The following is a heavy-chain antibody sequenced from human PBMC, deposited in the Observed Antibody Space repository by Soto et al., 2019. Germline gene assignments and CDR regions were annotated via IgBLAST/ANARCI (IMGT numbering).Heavy chain of an antibody. CDR2: INHSGST. Sequence: SETLSLTCAVYGGSFSGYYWSWIRQPPGKGLEWIGEINHSGSTNYNPSLKSRVTISVDTSKNQFSLKLSSVTAADTAVYYCAKVRFLEWLSYYYYYMDVWGKGTTVTVSS. V-gene: IGHV4-34*01. J-gene: IGHJ6*03. CDR1: GGSFSGYY. D-gene: IGHD3-3*01. CDR3: AKVRFLEWLSYYYYYMDV.